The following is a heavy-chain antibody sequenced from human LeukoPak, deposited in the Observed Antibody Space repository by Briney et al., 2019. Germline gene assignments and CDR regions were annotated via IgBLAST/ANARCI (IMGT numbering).Heavy chain of an antibody. Sequence: PSETLSLTCTVSGGSINSGTYYWSWIRQPAGKGLEWIGRIYTSGSTNYNPSLKSRVTMSVDTSKNQFSLKLSSVTAADTAVYHCAREVPASWGQGTMVTVSS. CDR3: AREVPAS. CDR2: IYTSGST. J-gene: IGHJ3*01. V-gene: IGHV4-61*02. D-gene: IGHD2-2*01. CDR1: GGSINSGTYY.